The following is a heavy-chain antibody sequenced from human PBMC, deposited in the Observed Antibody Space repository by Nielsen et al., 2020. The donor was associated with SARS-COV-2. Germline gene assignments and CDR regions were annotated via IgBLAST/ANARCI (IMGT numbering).Heavy chain of an antibody. Sequence: SETLSLTCSVSGGSISGYYWSWIRQPPGKGLEWIGYIYYSGDTNYNPSLKSRVTISVDKSKNQFSLKLSSVTAADTAVYYCASSSGSYLKYFDYWGQGTLVTVSS. CDR3: ASSSGSYLKYFDY. V-gene: IGHV4-59*12. J-gene: IGHJ4*02. CDR1: GGSISGYY. CDR2: IYYSGDT. D-gene: IGHD3-10*01.